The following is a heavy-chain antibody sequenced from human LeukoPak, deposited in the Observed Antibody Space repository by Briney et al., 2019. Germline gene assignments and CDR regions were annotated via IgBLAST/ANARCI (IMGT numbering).Heavy chain of an antibody. J-gene: IGHJ4*02. D-gene: IGHD5-24*01. CDR3: ARDGYNYGFDY. V-gene: IGHV4-59*12. Sequence: PSETLSLTCTVSGGSITNYYWTWLRQPPGKGLEWIGYIHYSGSTNYNPSLKSRVTISVDTSKNQFSLKLSSVTAADTAVYYCARDGYNYGFDYWGQGTLVTVSS. CDR1: GGSITNYY. CDR2: IHYSGST.